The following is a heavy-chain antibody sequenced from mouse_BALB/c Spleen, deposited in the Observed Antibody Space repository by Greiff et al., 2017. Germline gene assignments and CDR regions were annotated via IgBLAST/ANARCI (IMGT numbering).Heavy chain of an antibody. CDR3: ARGRDYGNYIDMEY. V-gene: IGHV5-6-5*01. J-gene: IGHJ4*01. D-gene: IGHD2-1*01. Sequence: GKLMESGGGLVKPGGSLKLSCAASGFTFSSSAMSWVRQTPEKRLEWVASISSGGSTYYPDSVKGRFTISRDNARNSLYLQMSSLRSEDTAMYYCARGRDYGNYIDMEYWGQGTSVTVSS. CDR1: GFTFSSSA. CDR2: ISSGGST.